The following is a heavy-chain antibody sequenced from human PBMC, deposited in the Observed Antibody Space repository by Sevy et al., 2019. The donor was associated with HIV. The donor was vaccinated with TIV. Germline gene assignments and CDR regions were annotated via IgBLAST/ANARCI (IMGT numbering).Heavy chain of an antibody. D-gene: IGHD2-21*01. Sequence: GGSLRLSCAASGFSFSSYGMHWVRQAPGKGLEWMSYIQYDGSNKDYADSVQGRFTISRDNSKNTRYLKMNSFRVEDTAVFYCVKEGGGEGGDHRGQGTLVTVSS. CDR3: VKEGGGEGGDH. CDR1: GFSFSSYG. J-gene: IGHJ4*02. V-gene: IGHV3-30*02. CDR2: IQYDGSNK.